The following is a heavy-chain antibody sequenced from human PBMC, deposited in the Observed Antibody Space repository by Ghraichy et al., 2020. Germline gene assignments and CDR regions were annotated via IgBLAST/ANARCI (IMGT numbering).Heavy chain of an antibody. V-gene: IGHV4-59*01. CDR3: ARVDGDYGCFDY. D-gene: IGHD4-17*01. Sequence: SETLSLTCTVSGGSISSYYWSWIRQPPGKGLDWIGYIYYSGSTNYNPSLKSRVTISVDTSKNQFSLKLSSVTAADTAVYYCARVDGDYGCFDYWGQGTLVTVSA. CDR2: IYYSGST. CDR1: GGSISSYY. J-gene: IGHJ4*02.